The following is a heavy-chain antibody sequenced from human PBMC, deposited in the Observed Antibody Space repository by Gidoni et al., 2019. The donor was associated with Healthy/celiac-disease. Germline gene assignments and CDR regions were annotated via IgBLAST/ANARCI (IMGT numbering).Heavy chain of an antibody. CDR2: IIPIFGTA. Sequence: VQLVHSGAEVQQPGSSLTFSCTASGCPFSSYAISWVRPAPGQVLEWMGGIIPIFGTANYAQKVQGRVTITADEAKSTAYMELSSLRAEDTAVYYCAREGGRLDFWSGGGQERGTADYYYYMDVWGKGTTVTVSS. J-gene: IGHJ6*03. D-gene: IGHD3-3*01. CDR3: AREGGRLDFWSGGGQERGTADYYYYMDV. CDR1: GCPFSSYA. V-gene: IGHV1-69*01.